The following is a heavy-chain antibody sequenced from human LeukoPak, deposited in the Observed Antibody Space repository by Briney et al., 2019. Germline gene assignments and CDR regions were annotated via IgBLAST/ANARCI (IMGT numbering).Heavy chain of an antibody. J-gene: IGHJ4*02. CDR3: AREKSRFGELSFDY. D-gene: IGHD3-10*01. Sequence: GGSLRLSCAASGFTFSDHYMSWIRQAPGEGLEWISYISYRDSTIYYADSVKGRFAISRDNAKNLLNLQMNSLRAEDTAVYYCAREKSRFGELSFDYWGQGTLVTVSS. CDR1: GFTFSDHY. CDR2: ISYRDSTI. V-gene: IGHV3-11*04.